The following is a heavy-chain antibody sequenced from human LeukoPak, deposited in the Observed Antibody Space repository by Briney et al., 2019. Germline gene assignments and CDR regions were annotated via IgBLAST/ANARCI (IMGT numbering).Heavy chain of an antibody. CDR1: GFTFSSYW. V-gene: IGHV3-7*01. Sequence: GGSLRLSCAASGFTFSSYWMSWVRQAPGKGLEWVANIKQDGSEKYYVDSVKGRFTISRDNAKNSLYLQMNSLRAEDTAVYYCARAGLRYFDWGFDPWGQGTLVTVSS. CDR2: IKQDGSEK. CDR3: ARAGLRYFDWGFDP. D-gene: IGHD3-9*01. J-gene: IGHJ5*02.